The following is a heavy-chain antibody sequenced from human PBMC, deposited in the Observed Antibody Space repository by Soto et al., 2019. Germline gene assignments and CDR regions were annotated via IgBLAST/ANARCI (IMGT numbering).Heavy chain of an antibody. J-gene: IGHJ4*02. CDR3: TSDLFFISPSTVTTDAY. D-gene: IGHD1-1*01. CDR1: GYTFTSFG. CDR2: ISPESDKA. V-gene: IGHV1-18*01. Sequence: VQLVQSGAEVKKPGASVRVSCKASGYTFTSFGLSWVRQAPGQGPEWMGWISPESDKATYAHKFQGRITMTTDTSTPTAYMDLRILRSDDTAVYYCTSDLFFISPSTVTTDAYWGQGPLVSVS.